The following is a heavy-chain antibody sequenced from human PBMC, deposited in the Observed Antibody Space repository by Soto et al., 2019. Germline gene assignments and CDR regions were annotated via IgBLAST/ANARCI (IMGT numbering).Heavy chain of an antibody. J-gene: IGHJ4*02. D-gene: IGHD4-4*01. CDR2: IYYSGST. CDR3: SRNSDYAFVQAVDFDY. CDR1: GGSISSYY. V-gene: IGHV4-59*12. Sequence: SETLSLTCTVSGGSISSYYWSWIRQPPGKGLEWIGYIYYSGSTNYNPSLKSRVTISRDDSKDIAYLQVNSLKTEDTAVYYCSRNSDYAFVQAVDFDYWGQGTPVTVSS.